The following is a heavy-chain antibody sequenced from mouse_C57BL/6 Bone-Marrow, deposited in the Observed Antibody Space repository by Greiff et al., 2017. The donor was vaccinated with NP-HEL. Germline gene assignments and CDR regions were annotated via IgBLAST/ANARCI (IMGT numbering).Heavy chain of an antibody. V-gene: IGHV1-22*01. CDR1: GYTFTDYN. Sequence: VQLQQSGPELVKPGASVKMSCKASGYTFTDYNMHWVKQSHGKSLEWIGYINPNNGGTSYNQKFKGKATLTVNKSSSTAYMELRSLTSEDSAVYYCARSRDGYYVPWFAYWGQGTLVTVSA. D-gene: IGHD2-3*01. J-gene: IGHJ3*01. CDR3: ARSRDGYYVPWFAY. CDR2: INPNNGGT.